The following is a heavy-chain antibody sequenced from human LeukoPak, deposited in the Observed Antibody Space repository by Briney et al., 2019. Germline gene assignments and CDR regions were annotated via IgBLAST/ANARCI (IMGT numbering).Heavy chain of an antibody. Sequence: GESLKISCEGSGYSFTSHWIGWVRQMPGKGLEWIGIIYPGDSDTRYSPSFQGQVTISADKSISTAYLQWSSLKASDTAMYYCARRSDNWCFVLWGRGTLVTVSS. J-gene: IGHJ2*01. CDR2: IYPGDSDT. CDR1: GYSFTSHW. CDR3: ARRSDNWCFVL. V-gene: IGHV5-51*01.